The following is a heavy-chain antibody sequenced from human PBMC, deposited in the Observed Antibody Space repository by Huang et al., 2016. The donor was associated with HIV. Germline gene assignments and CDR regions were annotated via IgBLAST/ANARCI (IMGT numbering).Heavy chain of an antibody. CDR3: ARGSRQGKYYYGSGTAY. CDR1: GFTFSSYG. D-gene: IGHD3-10*01. J-gene: IGHJ4*02. V-gene: IGHV3-74*01. Sequence: EVQLVESGGGLVQPGGSLRLSCAASGFTFSSYGMHWVRQVPGKGLVWGSHIKSDGSSTSYADSVKGRFTISRDNAKNTLYLQMNSLRAEDTAVYYCARGSRQGKYYYGSGTAYWGQGTLVTVSS. CDR2: IKSDGSST.